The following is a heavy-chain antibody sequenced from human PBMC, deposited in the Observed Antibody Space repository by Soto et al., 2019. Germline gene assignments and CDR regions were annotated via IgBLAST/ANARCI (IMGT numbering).Heavy chain of an antibody. CDR3: AGTLRKEYYFDY. CDR2: INHSGST. CDR1: GGSFSCYY. D-gene: IGHD3-10*01. J-gene: IGHJ4*02. Sequence: KTSETLSLTCAVYGGSFSCYYWSWIRQPPGKGLEWIGEINHSGSTNYNPSLKSRVTISVDTSKNQFSLKLSSVTAADTAVYYCAGTLRKEYYFDYWGQGTLVTVSS. V-gene: IGHV4-34*01.